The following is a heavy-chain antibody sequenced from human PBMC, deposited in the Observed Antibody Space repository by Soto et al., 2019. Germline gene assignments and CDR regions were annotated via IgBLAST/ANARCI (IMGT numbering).Heavy chain of an antibody. D-gene: IGHD5-18*01. J-gene: IGHJ6*02. Sequence: GASVKVSCKASGYTFTSYAMHWVRQAPGQRLEWMGWINAGNGNTKYSQKFQGRVTITRDTSASTAYMELSSLRSEDTAVYYCASTQRGYSYGYYYYYYYGMDVWGQGPTVTVSS. CDR3: ASTQRGYSYGYYYYYYYGMDV. CDR1: GYTFTSYA. V-gene: IGHV1-3*01. CDR2: INAGNGNT.